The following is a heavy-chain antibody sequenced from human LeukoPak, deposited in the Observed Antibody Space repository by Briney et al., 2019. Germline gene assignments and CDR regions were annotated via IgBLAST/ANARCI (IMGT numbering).Heavy chain of an antibody. Sequence: GGSLRLSCAASGFTFSSYSMNWVRQAPGKGLECVSYISSVSSTIYYADSVQGRFTISRDNAKNSLYLQMNSLRAEDTAVCFCARDPYRGGMDVWGQGTTVTVSS. J-gene: IGHJ6*02. D-gene: IGHD5-12*01. CDR3: ARDPYRGGMDV. CDR2: ISSVSSTI. V-gene: IGHV3-48*01. CDR1: GFTFSSYS.